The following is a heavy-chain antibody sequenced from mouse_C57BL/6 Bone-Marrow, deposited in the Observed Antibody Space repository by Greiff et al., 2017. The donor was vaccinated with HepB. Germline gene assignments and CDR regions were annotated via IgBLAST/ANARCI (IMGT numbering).Heavy chain of an antibody. Sequence: DVHLVESGGGLVKPGGSLKLSCAASGFTFSSYAMSWVRQTPEKRLEWVATISDGGSYTYYPDNVKGRFTISRDNAKNNLYLQMSHLKSEDTAMYYCAQYSNYVGYYAMDYWGQGTSVTVSS. CDR2: ISDGGSYT. CDR3: AQYSNYVGYYAMDY. D-gene: IGHD2-5*01. J-gene: IGHJ4*01. CDR1: GFTFSSYA. V-gene: IGHV5-4*01.